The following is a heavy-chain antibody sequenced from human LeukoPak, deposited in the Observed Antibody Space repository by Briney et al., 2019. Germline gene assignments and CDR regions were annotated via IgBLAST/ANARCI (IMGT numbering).Heavy chain of an antibody. V-gene: IGHV4-59*08. D-gene: IGHD2-15*01. CDR1: GASINNFY. Sequence: SETLSPTCIVSGASINNFYWSWIRQPPGAGLEWVGYIYNSGDTSYNPSLKTRVTMSVDTSKNQFSLRLRSVTAADTAVYYCARHSGGFPVAPYYLDYWGLGTLVTVSS. CDR3: ARHSGGFPVAPYYLDY. J-gene: IGHJ4*02. CDR2: IYNSGDT.